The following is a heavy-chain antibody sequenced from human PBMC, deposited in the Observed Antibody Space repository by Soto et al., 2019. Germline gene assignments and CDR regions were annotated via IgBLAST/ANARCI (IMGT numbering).Heavy chain of an antibody. Sequence: SETLSLTCAVSGGSISSSNWWSWVRQPPGKGLEWIGEIYHSGSTNYNPSLKSRVTISVDKSKNQFSLKLSSVTAADTAVYYCARESRQRITMVRGVNSALKGMDVWGQGTTVTVSS. V-gene: IGHV4-4*02. J-gene: IGHJ6*02. CDR3: ARESRQRITMVRGVNSALKGMDV. CDR2: IYHSGST. D-gene: IGHD3-10*01. CDR1: GGSISSSNW.